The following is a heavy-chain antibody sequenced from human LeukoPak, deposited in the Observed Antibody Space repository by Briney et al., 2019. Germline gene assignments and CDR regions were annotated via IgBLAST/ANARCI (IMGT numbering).Heavy chain of an antibody. CDR3: ARDRLGIAVAGTFSRYYYYGMDV. CDR2: TYYRSKWYN. CDR1: GDSVSSNSAA. D-gene: IGHD6-19*01. J-gene: IGHJ6*02. Sequence: SQTLSLTCDISGDSVSSNSAAWNWIRQSPSRGLEWLGRTYYRSKWYNDYAVSVKSRITINPDTSKNQFSLQLNSVTPEDTAVYYCARDRLGIAVAGTFSRYYYYGMDVWGQGTTVTVSS. V-gene: IGHV6-1*01.